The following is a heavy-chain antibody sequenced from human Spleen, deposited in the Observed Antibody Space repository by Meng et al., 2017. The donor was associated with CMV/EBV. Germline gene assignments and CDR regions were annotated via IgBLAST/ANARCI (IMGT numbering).Heavy chain of an antibody. CDR1: GGSITISNW. Sequence: LTCAVSGGSITISNWWSWVRQPPGKGLEWIGEFSQSGSTNYSPSLKSRATMSLDKSKNQFSLQLSSVTAADTAVYYCATQDAFCSVFWGQGALVTVSS. V-gene: IGHV4-4*02. J-gene: IGHJ4*02. D-gene: IGHD2-15*01. CDR2: FSQSGST. CDR3: ATQDAFCSVF.